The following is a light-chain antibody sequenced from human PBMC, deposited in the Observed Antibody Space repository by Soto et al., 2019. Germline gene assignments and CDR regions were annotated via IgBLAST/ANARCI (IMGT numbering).Light chain of an antibody. CDR1: PAVSSN. CDR2: CAS. Sequence: MVLTQSPGTLYSSPGESATLSCMAIPAVSSNLAGFHHKPGQAPRLLISCASLRSPSLPARFIGSGSGTEFTLTFNTLQSEDFAVYYCQQYNNWPGTVAQGTKVDIK. V-gene: IGKV3-15*01. J-gene: IGKJ1*01. CDR3: QQYNNWPGT.